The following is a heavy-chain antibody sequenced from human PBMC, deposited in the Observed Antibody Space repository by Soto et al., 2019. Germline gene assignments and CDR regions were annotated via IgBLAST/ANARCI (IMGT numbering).Heavy chain of an antibody. CDR2: ISYDGSTK. J-gene: IGHJ6*02. Sequence: ESGGGVVQPGRSLRLSCAASGFTFSSYGMHWVRQAPGKGLEWVAVISYDGSTKYYADSVKGRFTISRDNSKNTLYLQMNSLRAEDTAVYYCAKLGHSSSWYDVTSYYYYGMDVWGQGTTVTVSS. V-gene: IGHV3-30*18. CDR1: GFTFSSYG. D-gene: IGHD6-13*01. CDR3: AKLGHSSSWYDVTSYYYYGMDV.